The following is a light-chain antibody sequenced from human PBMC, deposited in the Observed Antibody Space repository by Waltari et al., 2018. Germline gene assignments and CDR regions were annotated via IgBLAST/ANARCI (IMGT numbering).Light chain of an antibody. J-gene: IGLJ2*01. CDR2: DVS. CDR3: SSYTTSHTIV. Sequence: QSALTQFASVSGSPGQSITISCTGTSSHVGGHNYVSWYQQHPGKAPKLMIYDVSVRPSGVSNRFSGSKSGNTASLTISGLQAGDEADYYCSSYTTSHTIVFGGGTKVTVL. V-gene: IGLV2-14*03. CDR1: SSHVGGHNY.